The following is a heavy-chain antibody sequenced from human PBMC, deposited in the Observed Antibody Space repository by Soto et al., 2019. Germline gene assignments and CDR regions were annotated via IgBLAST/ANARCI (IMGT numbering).Heavy chain of an antibody. CDR3: IHCGADIGGAY. CDR1: GFSLRISVVG. D-gene: IGHD2-15*01. Sequence: QITLKESGPTLVKHTQTLTLTCTFSGFSLRISVVGVGWFRQPPGKALEWLALLYWDDDKRYSPSLKSRLTXTXXTSKNQVVHTMTTMNPVDTGTYYCIHCGADIGGAYWGQGILVTVSS. V-gene: IGHV2-5*02. CDR2: LYWDDDK. J-gene: IGHJ4*02.